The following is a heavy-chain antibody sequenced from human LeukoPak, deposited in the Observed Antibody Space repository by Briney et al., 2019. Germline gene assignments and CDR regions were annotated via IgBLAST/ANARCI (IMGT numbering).Heavy chain of an antibody. CDR1: GYTFTNYY. CDR2: ISPDDSDA. D-gene: IGHD2-2*01. Sequence: AGESLKISCKGSGYTFTNYYIGWVRQMPGKGLEWMGIISPDDSDARYSPSFQGQVTISADKSISTAYLRWSSLKASDTAIYYCARRYCSSTSCNPYFFDLWGQGTLVTVSS. CDR3: ARRYCSSTSCNPYFFDL. J-gene: IGHJ4*02. V-gene: IGHV5-51*01.